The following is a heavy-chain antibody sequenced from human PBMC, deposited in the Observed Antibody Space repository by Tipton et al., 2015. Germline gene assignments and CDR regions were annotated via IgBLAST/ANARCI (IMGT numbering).Heavy chain of an antibody. CDR1: GFMFSSFG. CDR2: ISYEGGSR. Sequence: QLVQSGGGVVQPGGSLRLSCAASGFMFSSFGMNWVRQAPGKGLEWVAVISYEGGSRFHADSVKGRFIISRDNSKNTLYLQMDSLRVEDTAVYYCAKVGRVSYSFARIDHWGQGTLVSVS. CDR3: AKVGRVSYSFARIDH. D-gene: IGHD2-8*01. V-gene: IGHV3-30*18. J-gene: IGHJ4*02.